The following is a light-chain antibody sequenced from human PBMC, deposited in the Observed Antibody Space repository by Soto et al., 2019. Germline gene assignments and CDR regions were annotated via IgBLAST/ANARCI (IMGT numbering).Light chain of an antibody. CDR1: KTVSSS. CDR2: GAS. Sequence: EIVLTQSPGTLSLSPGERATLSCRASKTVSSSLACYQQKPGKAPTLLIYGASLRATGIAARFSGSGSGTQFTLTISSLQSEDFAVYYCQQYDNWPTFGQGTKVDIK. J-gene: IGKJ1*01. CDR3: QQYDNWPT. V-gene: IGKV3-15*01.